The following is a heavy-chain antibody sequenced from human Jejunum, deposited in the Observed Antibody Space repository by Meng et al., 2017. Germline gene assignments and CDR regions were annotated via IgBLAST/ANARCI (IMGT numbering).Heavy chain of an antibody. Sequence: QINLQESGPGLVKPSQPLSLTCTVSGASMSSGNYYWTWIRQHPGKGLEWIGYIYYSGSTYYNPSLQSLVTISIDMSENQFSLKLTSVTAADTAVYYCARVNWTSSYWYFDLWGRGTLVTVSS. J-gene: IGHJ2*01. CDR1: GASMSSGNYY. D-gene: IGHD1-1*01. V-gene: IGHV4-31*01. CDR3: ARVNWTSSYWYFDL. CDR2: IYYSGST.